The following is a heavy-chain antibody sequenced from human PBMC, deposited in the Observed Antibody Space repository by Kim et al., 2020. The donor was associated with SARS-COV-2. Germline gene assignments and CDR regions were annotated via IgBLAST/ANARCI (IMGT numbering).Heavy chain of an antibody. J-gene: IGHJ4*02. Sequence: GGSLRLSCAASGFTFSSYSMNWVRQAPGKGLEWVSSISSSSSYIYYADSVKGRFTISRDNAKNSLYLQMNSLRAEDTAVYYCARSYIPRHIAVAGTFDYWGQRTLVTVSS. V-gene: IGHV3-21*01. CDR2: ISSSSSYI. D-gene: IGHD6-19*01. CDR1: GFTFSSYS. CDR3: ARSYIPRHIAVAGTFDY.